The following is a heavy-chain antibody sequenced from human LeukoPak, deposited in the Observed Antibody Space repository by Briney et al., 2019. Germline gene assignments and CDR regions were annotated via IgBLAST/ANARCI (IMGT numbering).Heavy chain of an antibody. CDR2: INTDGSYT. CDR3: ARNSDYYQRYFDL. Sequence: GGSLRLSCAASGFTFSSYWMHWVRQAPGKGLVWVSRINTDGSYTSYADSVKGRFTISRDNAKNTLYLQMNSLRAEDTAVYYCARNSDYYQRYFDLWGRGTLVTVSS. CDR1: GFTFSSYW. D-gene: IGHD3-22*01. V-gene: IGHV3-74*01. J-gene: IGHJ2*01.